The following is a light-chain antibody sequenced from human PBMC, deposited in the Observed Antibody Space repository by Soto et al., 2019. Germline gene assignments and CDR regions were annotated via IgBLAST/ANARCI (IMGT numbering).Light chain of an antibody. J-gene: IGKJ4*01. CDR1: QSVSY. CDR2: GAS. CDR3: HQSDSSPPLT. Sequence: EIVLTQSPGTLSLSPGERVTLSCRASQSVSYFACYQQKPGQAPRLLIYGASNRAIAIPDRFRGSGSGTDFTLTIISLEPEDFAVYYCHQSDSSPPLTFGGGTKVEIK. V-gene: IGKV3-20*01.